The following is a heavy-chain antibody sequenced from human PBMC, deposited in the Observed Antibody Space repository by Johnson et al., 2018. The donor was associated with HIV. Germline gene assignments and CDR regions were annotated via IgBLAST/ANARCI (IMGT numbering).Heavy chain of an antibody. J-gene: IGHJ3*02. V-gene: IGHV3-30*04. D-gene: IGHD2-2*01. CDR1: GFTFSSYA. Sequence: QVQLVESGGGVVQPGRSLRLSCAASGFTFSSYAMHWVRQAPGKGLEWVAVISYDGSNKYYADSVKGRFTISRDNSKNTLYLQMNSLRAEDTAVYYCARDLMWPIVVDPYAFDIWGQGTMVTVSS. CDR3: ARDLMWPIVVDPYAFDI. CDR2: ISYDGSNK.